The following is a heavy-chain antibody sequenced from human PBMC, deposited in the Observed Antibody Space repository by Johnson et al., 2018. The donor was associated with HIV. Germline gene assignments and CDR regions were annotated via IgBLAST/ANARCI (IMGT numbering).Heavy chain of an antibody. J-gene: IGHJ3*01. CDR3: AKPLMGATLYDAFDV. V-gene: IGHV3-20*04. Sequence: VQLVESGGGVVRPGGSLRLSCAASGFTFDDYGMSWVRQAPGKGLEWVSLISWDGGSTYYADSVKGRFTISRDNSKNTLYLQMNSLSAEDTAVYYCAKPLMGATLYDAFDVWGQVTMVTVSS. CDR2: ISWDGGST. D-gene: IGHD1-26*01. CDR1: GFTFDDYG.